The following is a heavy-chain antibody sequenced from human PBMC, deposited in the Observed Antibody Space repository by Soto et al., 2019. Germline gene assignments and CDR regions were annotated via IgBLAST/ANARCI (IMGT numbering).Heavy chain of an antibody. V-gene: IGHV3-48*01. D-gene: IGHD5-12*01. Sequence: GGALRLSXSSSRFTXXXYXINXXXQSPGKGLEWVSYISGGGETIYYADSVRGRFTISRDNAKNSLFLQMNSLRPEDTAIYYCAREQGSGFYRVADFWGQGTPVTVS. CDR1: RFTXXXYX. CDR3: AREQGSGFYRVADF. CDR2: ISGGGETI. J-gene: IGHJ4*02.